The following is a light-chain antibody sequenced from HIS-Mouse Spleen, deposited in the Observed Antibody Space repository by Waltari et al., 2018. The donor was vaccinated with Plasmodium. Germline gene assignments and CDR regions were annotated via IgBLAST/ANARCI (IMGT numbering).Light chain of an antibody. Sequence: DIQMTQSPSSLSASVGDRVTITCRASQSISGYLNWYQQKPGKAPKLLIYAASSLQSGVPSRFSGSGSGTDFTLTISSLQPEDFATYYCQQNYNTWTFGQGTKVEIK. CDR3: QQNYNTWT. V-gene: IGKV1-39*01. CDR1: QSISGY. J-gene: IGKJ1*01. CDR2: AAS.